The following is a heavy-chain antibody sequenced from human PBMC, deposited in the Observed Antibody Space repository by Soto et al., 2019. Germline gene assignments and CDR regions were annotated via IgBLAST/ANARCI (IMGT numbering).Heavy chain of an antibody. J-gene: IGHJ4*02. CDR2: IWYDGSNK. Sequence: PGGSLRLSCAASGFTFSSYGMHWVRQAPGKGLEWVAVIWYDGSNKYYADSVKGRFTISRDNSKNTLYLQMNSLRAEDTAVYYCARTPGAVNMLNFDYWGQGTLVTVSS. CDR3: ARTPGAVNMLNFDY. V-gene: IGHV3-33*01. D-gene: IGHD3-10*02. CDR1: GFTFSSYG.